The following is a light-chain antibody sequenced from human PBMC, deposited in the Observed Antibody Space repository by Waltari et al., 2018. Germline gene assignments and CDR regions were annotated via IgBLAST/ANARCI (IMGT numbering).Light chain of an antibody. CDR2: DVN. CDR1: IRDVGGYNY. Sequence: HSALTQPASVSGSPGQSITISCTGTIRDVGGYNYFCWYQQHPGKAPKPMIYDVNKRPSGVSDRFSGSKSGNTASLTISGLQAEDEADYYCSSYTSSSTLVFGGGTKLTVL. V-gene: IGLV2-14*03. J-gene: IGLJ2*01. CDR3: SSYTSSSTLV.